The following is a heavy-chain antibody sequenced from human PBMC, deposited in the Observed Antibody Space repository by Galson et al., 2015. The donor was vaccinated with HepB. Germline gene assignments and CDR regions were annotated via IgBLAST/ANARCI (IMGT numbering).Heavy chain of an antibody. CDR2: INTKTENP. CDR1: GYTFTNYA. J-gene: IGHJ3*02. Sequence: SCKAFGYTFTNYAMNWVRQAPGQGLEWMGWINTKTENPTYAQGFTGRFVFSLDTSVSTAFLQITSLKAVDTAVYYCARPAPGEGDAFDIWGQGTMVSVSS. V-gene: IGHV7-4-1*02. D-gene: IGHD1-26*01. CDR3: ARPAPGEGDAFDI.